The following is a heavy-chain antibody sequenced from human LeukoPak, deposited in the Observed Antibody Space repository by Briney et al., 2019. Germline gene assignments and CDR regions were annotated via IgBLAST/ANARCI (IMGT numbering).Heavy chain of an antibody. CDR1: GFTVSSNY. D-gene: IGHD3-22*01. V-gene: IGHV3-66*01. CDR2: IYSGGST. CDR3: ARGTAGYYDSSGDAFDI. J-gene: IGHJ3*02. Sequence: GGSLRLSCAASGFTVSSNYMSWVRQAPGKGLEWVSVIYSGGSTYYADPVKGRFTISRDNSKNTLYLQMNSLRAEDTAVYYCARGTAGYYDSSGDAFDIWGQGTMVTVSS.